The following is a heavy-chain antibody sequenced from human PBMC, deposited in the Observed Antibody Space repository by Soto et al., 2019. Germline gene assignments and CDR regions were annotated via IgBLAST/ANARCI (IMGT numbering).Heavy chain of an antibody. Sequence: PSETLSLTCTVSSGSISSYYWSWIRQPPGKGQEWIGYIYYTGSTNYNPSLKTRGAISMDTSKNQFSLNLSSVTAADTAVYYCTRLIVVDCSGGSPSDAFDIRAQRTTVTGSS. V-gene: IGHV4-59*01. D-gene: IGHD2-15*01. CDR3: TRLIVVDCSGGSPSDAFDI. J-gene: IGHJ3*02. CDR1: SGSISSYY. CDR2: IYYTGST.